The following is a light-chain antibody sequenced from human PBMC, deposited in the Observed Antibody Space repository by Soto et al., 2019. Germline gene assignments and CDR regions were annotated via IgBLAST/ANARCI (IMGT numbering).Light chain of an antibody. V-gene: IGKV4-1*01. Sequence: DIVMTQSPDSLAVCLGARATINCKSSQSVLHPPNNHNYLAWYQQKPGQAPRLLIYGASARATGIPAKFSGSGSGTEFTLTISSLQSEDFAVYYCQQYNKWPRTFGQGTKVDI. CDR2: GAS. CDR3: QQYNKWPRT. J-gene: IGKJ1*01. CDR1: QSVLHPPNNHNY.